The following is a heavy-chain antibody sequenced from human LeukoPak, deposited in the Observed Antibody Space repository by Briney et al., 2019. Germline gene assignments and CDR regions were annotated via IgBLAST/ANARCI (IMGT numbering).Heavy chain of an antibody. CDR1: GGTFSSYA. D-gene: IGHD3-10*01. J-gene: IGHJ4*02. V-gene: IGHV1-69*13. CDR3: ARDAFHYYGSGSYYRLDY. Sequence: SVKVSCKASGGTFSSYAISWVRQAPGQGLEWMGGIIPIFGTANYAQKFQGRVTITADESTSTAYMELSSLRSEDTAVYYCARDAFHYYGSGSYYRLDYWGQGTLVTVSS. CDR2: IIPIFGTA.